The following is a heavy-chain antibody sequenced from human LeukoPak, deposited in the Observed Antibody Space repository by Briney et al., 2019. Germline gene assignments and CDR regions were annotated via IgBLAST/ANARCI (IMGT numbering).Heavy chain of an antibody. CDR1: GGSISSYY. CDR3: ASRSLYDSSGYYSP. J-gene: IGHJ3*01. Sequence: SETLSLTCTVSGGSISSYYWSWIRQPPGKGLEWIGTIYYSVNTYYNPSLKSRVTISVDTSKNQFSLKLSSVTAADTAVYYCASRSLYDSSGYYSPWGQGTMVTVSS. CDR2: IYYSVNT. D-gene: IGHD3-22*01. V-gene: IGHV4-59*12.